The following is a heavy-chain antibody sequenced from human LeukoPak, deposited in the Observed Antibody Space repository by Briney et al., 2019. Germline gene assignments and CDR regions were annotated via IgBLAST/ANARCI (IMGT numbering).Heavy chain of an antibody. V-gene: IGHV3-48*01. D-gene: IGHD2-8*02. Sequence: GGSLRLSCAASGFNFSSYSMNWVRQAPGKGLEWVSYISSSSSTIYYTDSVKGRFTISRDNAKNSLYLQMNSLRAEDTAVYYCARESTGGNLDYWGQGTLVTVSS. CDR1: GFNFSSYS. CDR2: ISSSSSTI. CDR3: ARESTGGNLDY. J-gene: IGHJ4*02.